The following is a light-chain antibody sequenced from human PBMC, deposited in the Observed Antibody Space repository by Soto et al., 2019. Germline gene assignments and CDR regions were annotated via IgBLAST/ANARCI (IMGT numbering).Light chain of an antibody. CDR2: EVS. Sequence: QSVLTQPASVSGSPGQSVTMSCAGSSNDIGDYNYVSWYQQHPGEAPKVVIYEVSSRPSGSSNRFSGSKSGNTASLTISGLQADDEADYYCSSYTNSRTLVFGTGTKVTVL. CDR1: SNDIGDYNY. J-gene: IGLJ1*01. V-gene: IGLV2-14*01. CDR3: SSYTNSRTLV.